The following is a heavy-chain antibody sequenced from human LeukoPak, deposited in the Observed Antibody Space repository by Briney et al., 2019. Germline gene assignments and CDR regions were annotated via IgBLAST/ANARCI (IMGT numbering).Heavy chain of an antibody. V-gene: IGHV3-30-3*01. CDR3: ARDYYGSGSYFGRLDY. CDR2: ISYDGNNK. J-gene: IGHJ4*02. D-gene: IGHD3-10*01. Sequence: GGSLRLSCAASGFNFISNAIHWVRQAPGKGLEWVAVISYDGNNKYYADSVKGRFTISRDNSQNTLYLQMNSLRAEDTAVYYCARDYYGSGSYFGRLDYWGQGTLVTVSS. CDR1: GFNFISNA.